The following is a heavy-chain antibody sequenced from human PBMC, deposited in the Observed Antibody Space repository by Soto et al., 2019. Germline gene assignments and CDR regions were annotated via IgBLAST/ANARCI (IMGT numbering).Heavy chain of an antibody. D-gene: IGHD7-27*01. CDR1: GCTFRSYG. CDR3: ASSLLTPFDY. J-gene: IGHJ4*02. V-gene: IGHV3-74*01. Sequence: PXGSLRLSCAASGCTFRSYGRHWVRQAPGKGLVWVSRINSDGSSTNYADSVKGRFTISRDNAKNTLYLQMNSLRAEDTPVYYCASSLLTPFDYWGQGTLVTVSS. CDR2: INSDGSST.